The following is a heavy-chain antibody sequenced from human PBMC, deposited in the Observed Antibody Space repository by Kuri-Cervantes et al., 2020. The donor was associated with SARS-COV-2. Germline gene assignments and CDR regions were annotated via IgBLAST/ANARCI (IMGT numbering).Heavy chain of an antibody. V-gene: IGHV1-69*13. CDR2: IIPIFGTA. J-gene: IGHJ6*03. Sequence: SVKVSCKVSGYTLTELSMHWVRQAPGQGLEWMGGIIPIFGTANYAQKFQGRVTITADESTSTAYMELSSLRSEDTAVYYCARGGWIQLWSRPYYYYMDVWGKGTTVTVSS. CDR1: GYTLTELS. CDR3: ARGGWIQLWSRPYYYYMDV. D-gene: IGHD5-18*01.